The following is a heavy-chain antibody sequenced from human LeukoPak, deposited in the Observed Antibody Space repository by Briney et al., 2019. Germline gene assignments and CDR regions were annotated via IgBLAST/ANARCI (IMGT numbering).Heavy chain of an antibody. CDR2: ISSSGSTI. CDR3: ARETQDCSSTSCYWNAFDI. J-gene: IGHJ3*02. CDR1: GFTFSDYY. D-gene: IGHD2-2*01. Sequence: GGSLRLSCAASGFTFSDYYMSWIRQAPGKGLEWVSYISSSGSTIYYADSVKGRFTISRDNAKNSLYLQMNSLRAEDTAVYYCARETQDCSSTSCYWNAFDIWGQGTMVTVPS. V-gene: IGHV3-11*01.